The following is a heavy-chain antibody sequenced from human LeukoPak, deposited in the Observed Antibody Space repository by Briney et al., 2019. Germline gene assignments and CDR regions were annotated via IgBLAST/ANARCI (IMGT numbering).Heavy chain of an antibody. CDR2: IYWDDDK. Sequence: SGPTLVNPTQTLTLTCTFSGFSLSTSGVGVGWIRQPPGKALEWLALIYWDDDKRYSPSLKSRLTITKDTSKNQVVLTMTNMDPVDTATYYCARGIGYCSGGSCLALGYWGQGTLVTVSS. CDR3: ARGIGYCSGGSCLALGY. CDR1: GFSLSTSGVG. D-gene: IGHD2-15*01. V-gene: IGHV2-5*02. J-gene: IGHJ4*02.